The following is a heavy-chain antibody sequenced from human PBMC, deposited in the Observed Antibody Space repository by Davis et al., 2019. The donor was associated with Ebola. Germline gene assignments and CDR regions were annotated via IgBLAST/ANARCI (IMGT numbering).Heavy chain of an antibody. Sequence: ASVKVSCKASGYTFTSYGISWVRQAPGQGLEWMGWISAYNGNTNYAQKLQGRVTMTTDTSTSTAYMELRSLRSEDTAVYYCARVSVVVPYGMDVWGQGTTVTVSS. V-gene: IGHV1-18*01. J-gene: IGHJ6*02. CDR1: GYTFTSYG. D-gene: IGHD2-2*01. CDR3: ARVSVVVPYGMDV. CDR2: ISAYNGNT.